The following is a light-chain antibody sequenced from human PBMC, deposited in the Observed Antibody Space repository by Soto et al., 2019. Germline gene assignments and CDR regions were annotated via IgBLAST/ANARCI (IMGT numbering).Light chain of an antibody. CDR2: KAS. CDR1: QSINSW. CDR3: QHYKSYPWT. V-gene: IGKV1-5*03. J-gene: IGKJ1*01. Sequence: DIPMTQSPSTLSASVGDRITITCRASQSINSWLAWYQQKPGKAPNLLIYKASTLQSGVPSRFSGSGSGTEFTLTISSLQPDDFATYYCQHYKSYPWTFGQGTKVEVK.